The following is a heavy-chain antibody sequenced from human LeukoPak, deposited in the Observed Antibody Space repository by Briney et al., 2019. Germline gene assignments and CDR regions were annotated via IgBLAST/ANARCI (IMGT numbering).Heavy chain of an antibody. CDR1: GGTFTSYA. V-gene: IGHV1-69*13. CDR2: IIPIFGTA. D-gene: IGHD3-10*01. Sequence: GVSVNVSFTASGGTFTSYAISWVRQAPGQGHEWMGGIIPIFGTANYAQKFQGRATITADESTSTAYMELSSLRSEDTAVYYCARDFSYYGSVEGGNNWFDPWGQGTLVTVSS. J-gene: IGHJ5*02. CDR3: ARDFSYYGSVEGGNNWFDP.